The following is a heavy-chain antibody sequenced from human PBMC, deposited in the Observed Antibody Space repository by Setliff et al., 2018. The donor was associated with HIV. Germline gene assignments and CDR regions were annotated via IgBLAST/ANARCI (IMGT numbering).Heavy chain of an antibody. CDR1: GYPFLNYG. Sequence: GASVKVSCKASGYPFLNYGITWVRQAPGQGLEWMGWITAYNGDTNYAQKLRGRVTMTRDTSINTAYMDLSRLRSDDTAIYYCARDKLEETAESLWGPMKNDAFDIWGPGTLVTVS. J-gene: IGHJ3*02. CDR2: ITAYNGDT. D-gene: IGHD2-21*01. CDR3: ARDKLEETAESLWGPMKNDAFDI. V-gene: IGHV1-18*01.